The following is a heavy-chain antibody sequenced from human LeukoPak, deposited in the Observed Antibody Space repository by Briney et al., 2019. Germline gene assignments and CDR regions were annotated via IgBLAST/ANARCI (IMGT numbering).Heavy chain of an antibody. D-gene: IGHD4-17*01. J-gene: IGHJ3*02. CDR2: TYYRSKRYY. CDR3: ARDRTTVRRLGAFDI. CDR1: GDSVSSSSAA. Sequence: SPTLSLTCAISGDSVSSSSAAWSWIRQSPSRGLEWLGSTYYRSKRYYNSAVSVKSRITINPNTTKNQFSLTLNSVTPEHRAVYYCARDRTTVRRLGAFDIWGRETMVSVSS. V-gene: IGHV6-1*01.